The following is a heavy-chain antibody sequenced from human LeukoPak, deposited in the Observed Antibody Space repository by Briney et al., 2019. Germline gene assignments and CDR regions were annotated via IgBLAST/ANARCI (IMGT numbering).Heavy chain of an antibody. J-gene: IGHJ4*02. Sequence: GGSLRLSCAASGFTFSSYWMHWVRQAPGKGLVWVSRINSDGSSTSYADSVKGRFTISRDNAKNPLYLQMNSLRAEDTAVYYCARVLTAYYLFDYWGQGTLVTVSS. V-gene: IGHV3-74*01. CDR3: ARVLTAYYLFDY. D-gene: IGHD3-9*01. CDR2: INSDGSST. CDR1: GFTFSSYW.